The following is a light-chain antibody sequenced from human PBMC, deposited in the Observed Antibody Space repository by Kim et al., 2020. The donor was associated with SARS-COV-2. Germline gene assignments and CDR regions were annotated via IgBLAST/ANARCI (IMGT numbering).Light chain of an antibody. CDR3: QQYGTSPYT. J-gene: IGKJ2*01. CDR1: QSISSTN. CDR2: GVS. Sequence: EIVLTQSPGTLSLSPGERAALSCRASQSISSTNLAWYQQKPGQVPILLIYGVSTRATGIPDRFSASGSGTDFTLTIARLEPDDFAVYYCQQYGTSPYTFGQGTKLEI. V-gene: IGKV3-20*01.